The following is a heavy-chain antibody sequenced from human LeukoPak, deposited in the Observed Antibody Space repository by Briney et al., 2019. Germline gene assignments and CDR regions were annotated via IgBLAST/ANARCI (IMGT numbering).Heavy chain of an antibody. D-gene: IGHD4-17*01. CDR3: ARVNGDYEKTYYFDY. V-gene: IGHV1-18*01. J-gene: IGHJ4*02. CDR2: INAYNGNT. CDR1: GYTFTSYG. Sequence: ASVKVSCKXSGYTFTSYGISWVRQAPGQGLEWMGWINAYNGNTNYSQKLQGRVTMTTDTSTSTAYMELRSLRSDDTAVYYCARVNGDYEKTYYFDYWGQGTLVTVSS.